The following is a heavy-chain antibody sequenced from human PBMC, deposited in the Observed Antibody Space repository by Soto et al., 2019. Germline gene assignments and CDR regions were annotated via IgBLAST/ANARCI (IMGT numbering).Heavy chain of an antibody. D-gene: IGHD6-13*01. J-gene: IGHJ4*02. V-gene: IGHV3-23*01. CDR2: ISGSGGST. Sequence: GGSLRLSCAASGFTFSSYAMSWVRQAPGKGLEWVSAISGSGGSTYYADSVKGRFTISRDNSKNTLYLQMNSLRAEDTAVYYCAKGSSWSAAAGTFRYYFDYCGQGTLVTVSS. CDR3: AKGSSWSAAAGTFRYYFDY. CDR1: GFTFSSYA.